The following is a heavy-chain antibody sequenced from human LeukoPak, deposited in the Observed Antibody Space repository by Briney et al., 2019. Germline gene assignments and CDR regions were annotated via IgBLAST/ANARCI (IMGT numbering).Heavy chain of an antibody. J-gene: IGHJ6*03. CDR2: IYYSGST. Sequence: PLETLSLTCTVSGGSISSSFWSWIRQPPGKGLEWSGYIYYSGSTNYNPSLKSRVTISVETSKNQFSLKLSSVTAADTAVYYCARDYLGSYYYMDVWGKGTTVTVSS. D-gene: IGHD3-16*01. V-gene: IGHV4-59*01. CDR1: GGSISSSF. CDR3: ARDYLGSYYYMDV.